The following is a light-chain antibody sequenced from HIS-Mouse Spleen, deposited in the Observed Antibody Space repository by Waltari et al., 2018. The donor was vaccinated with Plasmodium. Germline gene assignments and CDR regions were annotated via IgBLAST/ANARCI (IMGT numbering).Light chain of an antibody. CDR3: CSYAGSYTVV. CDR2: DVS. V-gene: IGLV2-11*01. J-gene: IGLJ3*02. Sequence: QSALTQPRSVSGSPGQSVTISCTGTSSYVGGYNYVSWYQQHPGKAPKLMLYDVSKRPSGVHDRFSGSKSGNTASLTISGLQAEDEADYDGCSYAGSYTVVFGGGTKLTVL. CDR1: SSYVGGYNY.